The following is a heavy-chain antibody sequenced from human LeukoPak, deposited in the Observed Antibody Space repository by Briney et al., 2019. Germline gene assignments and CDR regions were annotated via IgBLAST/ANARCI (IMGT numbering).Heavy chain of an antibody. V-gene: IGHV3-15*04. CDR2: IARETDGRTT. CDR1: RITIRDAW. D-gene: IGHD3-10*01. J-gene: IGHJ4*02. CDR3: ATGGHYYGD. Sequence: GGSLRLSCAASRITIRDAWVSWVRQDPGRGLEWIARIARETDGRTTDYAAPVKGRFIISRDDSKSMVYLQMNNLKIEDTAIYYCATGGHYYGDWGPGTLVTVSS.